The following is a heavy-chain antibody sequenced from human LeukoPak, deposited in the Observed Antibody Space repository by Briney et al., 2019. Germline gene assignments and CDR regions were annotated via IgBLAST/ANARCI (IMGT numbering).Heavy chain of an antibody. CDR3: ARDYYDSRGEAFDI. Sequence: SETLSLTCTVSGDSIGSHYWSWIRQPPGKGLEWIGYIFYVGSTNYNPSLKSRVTISVDTSTNQFSLKLNSVTAADTAVYYCARDYYDSRGEAFDIWGQGTMVNVSS. CDR1: GDSIGSHY. V-gene: IGHV4-59*11. J-gene: IGHJ3*02. D-gene: IGHD3-22*01. CDR2: IFYVGST.